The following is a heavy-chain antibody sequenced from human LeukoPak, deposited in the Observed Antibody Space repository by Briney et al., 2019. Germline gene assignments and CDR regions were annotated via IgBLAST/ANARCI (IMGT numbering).Heavy chain of an antibody. V-gene: IGHV4-59*01. D-gene: IGHD4-23*01. Sequence: SESLSLTCTVSGGSISSYYWSWIRQPPGKGLEWIGYIYYSGSTNYNPSLKSRVTISVDTSKNQFPLKLSSVTAADTAVYYCARGLRWYYFDYWGQGTLVTVSS. J-gene: IGHJ4*02. CDR3: ARGLRWYYFDY. CDR1: GGSISSYY. CDR2: IYYSGST.